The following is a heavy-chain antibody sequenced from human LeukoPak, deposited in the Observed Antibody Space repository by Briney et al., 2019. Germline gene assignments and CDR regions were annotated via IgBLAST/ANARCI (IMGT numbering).Heavy chain of an antibody. CDR2: ISWDGGST. Sequence: PGGSLRLSCAVSGFTFDDYAMHWVRQAPGKGLEWVSLISWDGGSTYYADSVKGRFTISRDNSKNSLYLQMNSLRTEDTALYYCAHETYNWGQGTLVTVSS. D-gene: IGHD2-2*02. V-gene: IGHV3-43*01. J-gene: IGHJ4*02. CDR3: AHETYN. CDR1: GFTFDDYA.